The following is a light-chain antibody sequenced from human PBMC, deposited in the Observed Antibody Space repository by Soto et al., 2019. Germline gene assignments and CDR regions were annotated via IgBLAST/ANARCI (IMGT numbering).Light chain of an antibody. CDR3: QVWDRVSESYV. Sequence: SYELTQPHSVSVATAQTGPRITCGGFNIGNKSVHWYQQKPGQAPVLVVYDDSDRPSGIPERFSGSNSGNTATLTISRVEAGDEADYYCQVWDRVSESYVFGTGTKVTVL. J-gene: IGLJ1*01. CDR2: DDS. V-gene: IGLV3-21*02. CDR1: NIGNKS.